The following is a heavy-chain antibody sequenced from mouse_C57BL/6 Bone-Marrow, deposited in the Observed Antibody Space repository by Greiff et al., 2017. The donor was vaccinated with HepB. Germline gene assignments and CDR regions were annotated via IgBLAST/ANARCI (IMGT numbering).Heavy chain of an antibody. Sequence: VQLQQPGAELVRPGTSVKLSCKASGYTFTSYWMHWVKQRPGQGLEWIGVIDPSDSYTNYNQKFKGKATLTVDTSSSTAYMQLSSLTSEDSAVYYCAGGSDYGAYWGQGTLVTVSA. D-gene: IGHD2-4*01. V-gene: IGHV1-59*01. CDR2: IDPSDSYT. CDR3: AGGSDYGAY. J-gene: IGHJ3*01. CDR1: GYTFTSYW.